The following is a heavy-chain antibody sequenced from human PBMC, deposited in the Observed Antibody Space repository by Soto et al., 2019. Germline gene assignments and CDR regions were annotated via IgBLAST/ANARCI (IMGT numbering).Heavy chain of an antibody. CDR3: ARDSRLRSVGDN. CDR1: GFTVTSSY. J-gene: IGHJ4*02. V-gene: IGHV3-66*01. CDR2: VYSNGAT. Sequence: EVLLVESGGGLVQPGGSLRLSCAASGFTVTSSYMSWVRQAPGKGLECVSLVYSNGATYYADSVKGRFTISRDTFRNTLDLQMNSLRAEDTAVYYCARDSRLRSVGDNWGQGTLVTVSS. D-gene: IGHD3-3*01.